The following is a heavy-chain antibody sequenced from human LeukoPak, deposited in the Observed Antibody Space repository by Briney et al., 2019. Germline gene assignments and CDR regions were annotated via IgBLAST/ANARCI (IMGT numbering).Heavy chain of an antibody. CDR3: ARGITMVRGVITGLFDY. J-gene: IGHJ4*02. CDR1: GDSFNSYY. Sequence: SETLSLTCTVSGDSFNSYYWSCIRQPPGKGLEWLGRMYTSGNTKYNPSLKSRVTMSVDTSKSQFSLKLSSVTAADTAVYYCARGITMVRGVITGLFDYWGQGTLVTVSS. D-gene: IGHD3-10*01. CDR2: MYTSGNT. V-gene: IGHV4-4*07.